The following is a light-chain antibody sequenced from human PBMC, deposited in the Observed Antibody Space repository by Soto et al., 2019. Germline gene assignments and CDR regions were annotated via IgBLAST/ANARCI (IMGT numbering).Light chain of an antibody. CDR1: QSVSSN. CDR3: QEYNNWPLT. CDR2: GAS. V-gene: IGKV3-15*01. Sequence: EIVMTQSPATLSVSPGERATLSCRASQSVSSNLAWYQQKPGQAPRLLIYGASSRATGIPVRFSGSGSGTEFSLTISSLQFEDFGVYYWQEYNNWPLTFGQGTRLEIK. J-gene: IGKJ5*01.